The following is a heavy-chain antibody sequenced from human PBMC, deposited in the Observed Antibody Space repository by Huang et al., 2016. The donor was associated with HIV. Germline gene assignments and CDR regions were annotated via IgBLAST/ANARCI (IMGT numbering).Heavy chain of an antibody. V-gene: IGHV4-59*01. Sequence: QVQLQESGPGLVKPSETLSLTCTVSGGSINSSYWSWIRQPPGKGLEWIGYIQYSGSTIYNPSLKRRVTISVDTSKNQFSLKLSSVTAADTAMYYCARNYYDNVDWYFDLWGRGTLVTVSS. J-gene: IGHJ2*01. D-gene: IGHD3-22*01. CDR1: GGSINSSY. CDR3: ARNYYDNVDWYFDL. CDR2: IQYSGST.